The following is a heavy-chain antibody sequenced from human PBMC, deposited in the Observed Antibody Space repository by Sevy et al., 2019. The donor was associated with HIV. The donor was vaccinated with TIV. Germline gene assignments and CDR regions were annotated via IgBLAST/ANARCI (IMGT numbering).Heavy chain of an antibody. D-gene: IGHD4-17*01. V-gene: IGHV3-7*01. CDR3: ARVIDYGELGNWFDP. Sequence: GGSLRLSCAASGFTFSKYWMSWVRQAPRKGLEWVANIKPDGSDKYYVGSLKGRFTIYRDNAKNSLYLEMNNLGAEDTAVYYCARVIDYGELGNWFDPWGQGTLVTVSS. CDR1: GFTFSKYW. J-gene: IGHJ5*02. CDR2: IKPDGSDK.